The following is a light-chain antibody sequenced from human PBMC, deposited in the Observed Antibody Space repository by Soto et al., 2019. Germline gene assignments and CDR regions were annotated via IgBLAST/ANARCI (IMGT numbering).Light chain of an antibody. V-gene: IGKV3-15*01. CDR3: QQYNNWPET. J-gene: IGKJ1*01. CDR2: GAS. CDR1: QSVNSN. Sequence: EIVMTQSPATLSVSPGERATLSCRTSQSVNSNLAWFQQKPGHAPRLLIYGASTRATGIPARFGGSGSGTDFTLTISGLQSEDSAVYYCQQYNNWPETFGQGTKVEIK.